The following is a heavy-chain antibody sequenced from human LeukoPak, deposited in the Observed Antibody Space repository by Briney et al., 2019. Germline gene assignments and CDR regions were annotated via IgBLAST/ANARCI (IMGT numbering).Heavy chain of an antibody. J-gene: IGHJ4*02. CDR1: GYTFTGYY. CDR2: INPNSGDT. V-gene: IGHV1-2*02. Sequence: GASVKVSCKASGYTFTGYYMHWVRQAPGQGLEWMRWINPNSGDTNYAQKFQGRVTMTRDTSISTAYMELSRLRSDDTAVYYCARDFYGGNSLYYFDYWGQGTLVTVSS. D-gene: IGHD4-23*01. CDR3: ARDFYGGNSLYYFDY.